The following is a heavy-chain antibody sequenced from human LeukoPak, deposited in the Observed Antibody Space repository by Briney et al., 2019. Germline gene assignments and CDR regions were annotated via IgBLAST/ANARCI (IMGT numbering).Heavy chain of an antibody. Sequence: ASVKVSCKASGGTFSSYAISWVQQAPGQGLEWMGWINPNSGGTNYAQKFQGRVTMTRDTSISTAYMELSRLRSDDTAVYYCAREMYSSGWYFDYWGQGTLVTVSS. V-gene: IGHV1-2*02. CDR2: INPNSGGT. J-gene: IGHJ4*02. CDR3: AREMYSSGWYFDY. D-gene: IGHD6-19*01. CDR1: GGTFSSYA.